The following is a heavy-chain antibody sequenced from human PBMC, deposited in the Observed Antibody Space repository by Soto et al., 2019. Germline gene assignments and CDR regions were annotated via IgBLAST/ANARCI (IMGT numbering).Heavy chain of an antibody. CDR3: ARDVLSGYSNFDY. D-gene: IGHD5-12*01. J-gene: IGHJ4*02. CDR2: ISSASFTT. V-gene: IGHV3-48*02. Sequence: EVRLVESGGGLVQTRGSLRLSCAASGFTFSDYSMNWVRQAPGKGLEWLSYISSASFTTYYADSVKGRFTISRDNGKNLLFLQMNSLRDEDTAVYYCARDVLSGYSNFDYWGQGTLVTVSS. CDR1: GFTFSDYS.